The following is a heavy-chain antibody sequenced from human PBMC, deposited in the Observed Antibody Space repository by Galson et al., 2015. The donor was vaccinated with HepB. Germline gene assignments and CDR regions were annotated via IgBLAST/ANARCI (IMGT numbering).Heavy chain of an antibody. CDR3: ATNIPAAVMRASGMDV. CDR1: GSIRSSYS. CDR2: MSSSTNYI. D-gene: IGHD2-2*01. V-gene: IGHV3-21*01. J-gene: IGHJ6*02. Sequence: SLRISCAASGSIRSSYSMNWVRQAPGKGLEWVSSMSSSTNYIYYVDSVKGRFTVSIDNAKNSLFLQMNSLRAEDTAVYYCATNIPAAVMRASGMDVWGQGTAVTVSS.